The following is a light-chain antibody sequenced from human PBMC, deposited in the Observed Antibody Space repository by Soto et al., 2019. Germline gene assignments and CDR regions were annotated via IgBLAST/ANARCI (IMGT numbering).Light chain of an antibody. CDR3: QQYYSTPPT. CDR1: QSVLYSSNNKNY. Sequence: DIVMTQSPDALAVPLGERATINCKSSQSVLYSSNNKNYLAWYQQKLGQPPKLLIYWASTRESGVPDRFSGSGSGTDFTLTISSLQAEDVAVYYCQQYYSTPPTFGQGTKVEIK. CDR2: WAS. V-gene: IGKV4-1*01. J-gene: IGKJ1*01.